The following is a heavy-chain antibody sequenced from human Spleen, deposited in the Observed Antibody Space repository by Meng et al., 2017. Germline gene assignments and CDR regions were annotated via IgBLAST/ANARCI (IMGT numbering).Heavy chain of an antibody. CDR3: AREYVRHNYVWGTYRYDAFDI. J-gene: IGHJ3*02. CDR2: MNPKSGGT. V-gene: IGHV1-2*02. Sequence: ASVKVSCKASGYTFTGYYIHWVRQAPGQGLEWMGWMNPKSGGTHYAQKFQGRVTMTRDTSIATAYMELSRLSSDDTAVYYCAREYVRHNYVWGTYRYDAFDIWGQGTMVTVSS. CDR1: GYTFTGYY. D-gene: IGHD3-16*02.